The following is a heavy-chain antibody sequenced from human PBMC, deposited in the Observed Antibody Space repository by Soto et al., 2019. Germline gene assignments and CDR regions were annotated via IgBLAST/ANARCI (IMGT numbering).Heavy chain of an antibody. Sequence: QVQLVQSGGEVKKPGASVTVSCKASGYTFINYHITWVRQAPGQGLEWMAWINTYNGMTDYAQRVHGRVTMTRDTSTSTAYMELRNLGSDETAVYFCAKSPRGEMATDWGQGTLVTVSS. CDR1: GYTFINYH. V-gene: IGHV1-18*01. D-gene: IGHD5-12*01. J-gene: IGHJ4*02. CDR3: AKSPRGEMATD. CDR2: INTYNGMT.